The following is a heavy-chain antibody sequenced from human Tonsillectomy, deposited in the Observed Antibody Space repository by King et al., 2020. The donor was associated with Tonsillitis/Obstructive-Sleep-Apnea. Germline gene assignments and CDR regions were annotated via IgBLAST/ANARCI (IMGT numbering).Heavy chain of an antibody. CDR2: INPNSGGT. V-gene: IGHV1-2*06. Sequence: QLVQSGAEVKKPGASVKVSCKASGYTFTGYYMHWVRQAPGQGLEWMGRINPNSGGTNYAQKFQGRVTMTRDTSISTAYMELGRLGSDDTAVYYCAGTRRGSGSYPLYYMDVWGKGTTVTVSS. CDR1: GYTFTGYY. D-gene: IGHD3-10*01. J-gene: IGHJ6*03. CDR3: AGTRRGSGSYPLYYMDV.